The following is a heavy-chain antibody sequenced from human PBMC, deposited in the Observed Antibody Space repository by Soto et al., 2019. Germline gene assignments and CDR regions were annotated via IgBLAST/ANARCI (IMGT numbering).Heavy chain of an antibody. Sequence: PGGSLRLSCAASGFTFSSYGMHWVRQAPGKGLEWVAVISYDGSNKYYADSVKGRFTISRDNSKNTLYLQMNSLRAEDTAVYYCAKDRAARYFDYWGQGTLVTVS. CDR3: AKDRAARYFDY. CDR1: GFTFSSYG. D-gene: IGHD6-6*01. J-gene: IGHJ4*02. V-gene: IGHV3-30*18. CDR2: ISYDGSNK.